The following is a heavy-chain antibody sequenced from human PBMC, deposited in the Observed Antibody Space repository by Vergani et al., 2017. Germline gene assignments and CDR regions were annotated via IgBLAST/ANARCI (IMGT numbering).Heavy chain of an antibody. CDR2: IDPSDFYT. V-gene: IGHV5-10-1*01. Sequence: EVQLVQSGAEVKKPGASLRISCTGSGYSFTSYWISWVRQMPGKGLEWMGRIDPSDFYTNYSPSFQGHVTISADKSISTAYLQWSSRKASDTAMYYCARQVAVAGKWWGPYYYYGMDVWGQGTTVTVSS. CDR1: GYSFTSYW. J-gene: IGHJ6*02. D-gene: IGHD6-19*01. CDR3: ARQVAVAGKWWGPYYYYGMDV.